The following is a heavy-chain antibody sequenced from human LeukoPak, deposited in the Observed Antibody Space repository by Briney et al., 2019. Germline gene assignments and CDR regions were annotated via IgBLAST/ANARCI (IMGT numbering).Heavy chain of an antibody. D-gene: IGHD2-15*01. CDR3: AKAGGYCSGGSCYRYFQH. Sequence: GGSLRLSCAASGFTFSSYAMSWVRQAPGKGLEWVSAISGSGGSTYYADSVRGRFTISRDNSKNTLYLQMNSLRAEDTAVYYCAKAGGYCSGGSCYRYFQHWGQGTLVTVSS. CDR2: ISGSGGST. V-gene: IGHV3-23*01. CDR1: GFTFSSYA. J-gene: IGHJ1*01.